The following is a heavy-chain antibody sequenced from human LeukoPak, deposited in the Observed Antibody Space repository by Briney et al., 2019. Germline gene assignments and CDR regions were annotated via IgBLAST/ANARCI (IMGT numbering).Heavy chain of an antibody. D-gene: IGHD3-10*02. J-gene: IGHJ6*04. V-gene: IGHV3-21*01. Sequence: GGSLRLSCAASGFTFSSYSMNWVRQAPGKGLEWVSSISSSSTYIYYADSVKGRFTISRDNAKNSLYLQMNSLRAEDTAVCYCAELGITMIGGVWGKGTTVTISS. CDR3: AELGITMIGGV. CDR1: GFTFSSYS. CDR2: ISSSSTYI.